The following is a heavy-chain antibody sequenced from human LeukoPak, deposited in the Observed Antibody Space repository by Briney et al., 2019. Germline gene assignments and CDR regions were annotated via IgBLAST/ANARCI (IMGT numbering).Heavy chain of an antibody. J-gene: IGHJ6*02. D-gene: IGHD3-22*01. V-gene: IGHV4-59*08. CDR1: GGSTSSNY. Sequence: SETLSLTCTVSGGSTSSNYWSWIRQPPGKGLEWIGYIYYSGSTNYNPSLKSRVTISVDTSKNQFSLKLSSVTAADTAVYYSARHGWYYDCNHYYYCGMDVWGQGTTVTVSS. CDR2: IYYSGST. CDR3: ARHGWYYDCNHYYYCGMDV.